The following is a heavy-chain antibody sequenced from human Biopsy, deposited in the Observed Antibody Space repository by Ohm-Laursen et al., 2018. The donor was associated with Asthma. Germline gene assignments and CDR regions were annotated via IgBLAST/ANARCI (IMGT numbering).Heavy chain of an antibody. D-gene: IGHD4-17*01. Sequence: SHTLSCTASGFSVSSYSLNWVRQAPEKGLEWVSYISSSSSTIYYADSVKGRFTISRDNSKNTLYLQMSSLRVEDTAVYYCAKDPRVYGDGVAGMDVWGQGTAVNVSS. CDR1: GFSVSSYS. J-gene: IGHJ6*02. V-gene: IGHV3-48*01. CDR3: AKDPRVYGDGVAGMDV. CDR2: ISSSSSTI.